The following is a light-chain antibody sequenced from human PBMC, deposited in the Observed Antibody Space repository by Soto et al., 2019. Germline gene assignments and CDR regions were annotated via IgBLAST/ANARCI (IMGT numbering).Light chain of an antibody. V-gene: IGLV2-14*03. J-gene: IGLJ2*01. CDR1: SSDVGHYNY. CDR3: SSYTSTSTLDVI. Sequence: QSALTQPASVSGSPGQSITISCTGTSSDVGHYNYVSWYQQHPGKAPKLMIYDVTHRPSGVSHRFSGSKSGNTASLTISGLQAEGEADYYCSSYTSTSTLDVIFGGGTKLTVL. CDR2: DVT.